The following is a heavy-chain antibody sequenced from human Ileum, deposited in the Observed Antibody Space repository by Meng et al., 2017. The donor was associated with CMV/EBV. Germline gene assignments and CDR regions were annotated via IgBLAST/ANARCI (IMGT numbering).Heavy chain of an antibody. CDR1: GYNFATDH. Sequence: GESLKISCTGSGYNFATDHIAWVRQMPGKGLELMGIIYPDEPNIRYSPPFQGQVTISADKSISTAFLQWSSLKASDTAMYYCARQGCSGTSCHTVDYWGQGKLVNGAS. V-gene: IGHV5-51*01. CDR2: IYPDEPNI. D-gene: IGHD2-2*02. J-gene: IGHJ4*02. CDR3: ARQGCSGTSCHTVDY.